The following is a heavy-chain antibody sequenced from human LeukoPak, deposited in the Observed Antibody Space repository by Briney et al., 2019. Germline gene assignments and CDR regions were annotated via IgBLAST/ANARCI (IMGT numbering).Heavy chain of an antibody. Sequence: GGSLRLSCAASGFTFSSYGMHWVRQAPGKGLEWVAFIRYDGSNKYYADSVKGRFTISRDNSKNTPYLQMNSLRAEDTAVYYCAKDGNSGYDFYFFDYWGQGTLVTVSS. CDR3: AKDGNSGYDFYFFDY. CDR2: IRYDGSNK. CDR1: GFTFSSYG. J-gene: IGHJ4*02. V-gene: IGHV3-30*02. D-gene: IGHD5-12*01.